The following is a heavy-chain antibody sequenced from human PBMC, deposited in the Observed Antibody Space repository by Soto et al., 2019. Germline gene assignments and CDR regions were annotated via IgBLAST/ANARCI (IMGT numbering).Heavy chain of an antibody. CDR1: GFTFSSYA. J-gene: IGHJ6*02. V-gene: IGHV3-23*01. D-gene: IGHD3-10*01. CDR3: AKETITMVRGVITPYYGMDV. Sequence: EVQLLESGGGLVQPGGSLRLSCAASGFTFSSYAMSWVRQAPGKGLEWVSAISGSGGSTYYADSVKGRFTISRDNSKNQLYLQMNSLRAEDTAVYYCAKETITMVRGVITPYYGMDVWGQGTTVTVSS. CDR2: ISGSGGST.